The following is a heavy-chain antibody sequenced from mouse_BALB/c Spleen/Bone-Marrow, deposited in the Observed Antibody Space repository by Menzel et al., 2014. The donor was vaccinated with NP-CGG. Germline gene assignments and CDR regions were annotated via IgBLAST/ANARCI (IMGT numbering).Heavy chain of an antibody. CDR1: GYSFTSYW. D-gene: IGHD1-1*01. CDR3: ARLEGNYGSTFAY. J-gene: IGHJ3*01. Sequence: QVQLQQPGAELVRPGASVKLSCKASGYSFTSYWMHWVKQRPGQGLEWIGMIHPSDTETRLNQRFKDKATLTVDKSSSSGYMQLSNPTSEDSAVYFCARLEGNYGSTFAYWGQGTLVTVSA. CDR2: IHPSDTET. V-gene: IGHV1-74*01.